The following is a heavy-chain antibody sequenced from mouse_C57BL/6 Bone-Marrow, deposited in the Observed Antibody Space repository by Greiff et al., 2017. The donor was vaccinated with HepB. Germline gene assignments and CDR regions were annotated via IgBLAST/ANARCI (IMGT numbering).Heavy chain of an antibody. Sequence: EVKLQESGGGLVQPGGSLKLSCAASGFTFSDYYMYWVRQTPEKRLEWVAYISNGGGSTYYPDTVKGRFTISRDNAKNTLYLQMSRLKSEDTAMYYCARQTGRYYAMDYWGQETSITVSS. CDR1: GFTFSDYY. CDR2: ISNGGGST. D-gene: IGHD1-1*01. CDR3: ARQTGRYYAMDY. J-gene: IGHJ4*01. V-gene: IGHV5-12*01.